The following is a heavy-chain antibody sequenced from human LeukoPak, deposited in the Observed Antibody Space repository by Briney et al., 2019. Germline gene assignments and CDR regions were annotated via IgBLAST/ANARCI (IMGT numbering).Heavy chain of an antibody. CDR2: IIPIFGIA. D-gene: IGHD3-10*01. V-gene: IGHV1-69*04. J-gene: IGHJ4*02. CDR3: ATVGIYYGSGSYRH. Sequence: SVKVSCKASGGTFSSYAISWVRQAPGQGLEWMGRIIPIFGIANYAQKFQGRVTMTEDTSTDTAYMELSSLRSEDTAVYYCATVGIYYGSGSYRHWGQGTLVTVSS. CDR1: GGTFSSYA.